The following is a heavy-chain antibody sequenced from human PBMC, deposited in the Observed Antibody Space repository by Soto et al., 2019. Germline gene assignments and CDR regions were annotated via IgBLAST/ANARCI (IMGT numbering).Heavy chain of an antibody. J-gene: IGHJ4*02. D-gene: IGHD1-1*01. CDR2: IYYTGST. V-gene: IGHV4-59*01. CDR3: ARGYRASGFDD. CDR1: GGSISTYY. Sequence: SETLSLTCSVSGGSISTYYWSWIRQPPDRGLEWIGYIYYTGSTDYSPSLKSRVSISVDTSKNEFSLKMNSVTAADTAVYYCARGYRASGFDDWGQGNMVTVAS.